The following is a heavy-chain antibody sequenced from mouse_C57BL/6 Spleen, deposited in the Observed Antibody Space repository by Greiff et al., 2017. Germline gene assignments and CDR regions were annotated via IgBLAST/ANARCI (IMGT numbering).Heavy chain of an antibody. CDR2: INPSYGTT. CDR3: ARDGEAYYGSASWFAY. CDR1: GFSFTDYN. D-gene: IGHD1-1*01. V-gene: IGHV1-39*01. Sequence: VQLQQSGPELVKPGASVKISCKASGFSFTDYNMHWVKQSNGKSLEWIGVINPSYGTTSYTQKFTGKATLTVDTSSSTAYMQLDSLTSECSAVYYSARDGEAYYGSASWFAYWGQGTLVTVSA. J-gene: IGHJ3*01.